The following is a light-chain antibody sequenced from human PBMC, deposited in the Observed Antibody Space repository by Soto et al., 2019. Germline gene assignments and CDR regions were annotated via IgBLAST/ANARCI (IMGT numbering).Light chain of an antibody. Sequence: DIVMTQSPDSLAVSLGERATINCKSSQSVLYSSNNKNYLAWYQQKPGQPPKLLIYWASTRESGVPDRFSGSGSGTDFTLTISSLQAEDVAVYYCQQYYSTSGTFGQGTKVKIK. V-gene: IGKV4-1*01. CDR1: QSVLYSSNNKNY. CDR2: WAS. CDR3: QQYYSTSGT. J-gene: IGKJ1*01.